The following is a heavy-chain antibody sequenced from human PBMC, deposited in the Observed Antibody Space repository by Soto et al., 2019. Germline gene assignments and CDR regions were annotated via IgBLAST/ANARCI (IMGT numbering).Heavy chain of an antibody. V-gene: IGHV6-1*01. D-gene: IGHD6-13*01. CDR2: TYYRSKWYN. J-gene: IGHJ6*02. CDR1: GYSVSSNSAA. Sequence: SHTLSLTCAISGYSVSSNSAAWNWIRQSPSRGLEWLGRTYYRSKWYNDYAVSVKSRITINPDTSKNQFSLQLNSVTPEDTAVYYCARDRGSSWYMGYYGMDVWGQGTTVTVS. CDR3: ARDRGSSWYMGYYGMDV.